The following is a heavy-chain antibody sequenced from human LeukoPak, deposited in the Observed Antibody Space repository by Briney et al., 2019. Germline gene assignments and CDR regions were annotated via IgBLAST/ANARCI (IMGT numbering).Heavy chain of an antibody. J-gene: IGHJ5*02. CDR1: GFTFSSYS. CDR2: ISSSSSYI. V-gene: IGHV3-21*01. CDR3: ARIAVGYYYDSSGYFDWFDP. Sequence: GGSLRLSCAVSGFTFSSYSMNWVRQAPGKGLEWVSSISSSSSYIYYADSVKGRFTISRDNAKNSLYLQMNSLRAEDTAVYYCARIAVGYYYDSSGYFDWFDPWGQGTLVTVSS. D-gene: IGHD3-22*01.